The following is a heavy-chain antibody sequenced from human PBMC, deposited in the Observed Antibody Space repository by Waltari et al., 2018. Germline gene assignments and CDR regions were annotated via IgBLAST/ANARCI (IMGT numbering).Heavy chain of an antibody. D-gene: IGHD6-19*01. CDR1: GGSISSYY. CDR3: ARRVYSSGWLDY. V-gene: IGHV4-59*01. CDR2: IYYSGST. Sequence: QVQLQESGPGLVKPSETLSLTCTVSGGSISSYYWSWIRQPPGKGLEWIGYIYYSGSTNYNPSLKSRVTISVDTSKNQFSLKLSSVTAADTAVYYCARRVYSSGWLDYWGQGTLVTVSS. J-gene: IGHJ4*02.